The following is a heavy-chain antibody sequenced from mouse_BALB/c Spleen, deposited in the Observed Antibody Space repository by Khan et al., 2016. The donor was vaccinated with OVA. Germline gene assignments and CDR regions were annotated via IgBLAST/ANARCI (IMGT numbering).Heavy chain of an antibody. J-gene: IGHJ4*01. CDR3: ARGGAAYYRNDGGAMEY. Sequence: QIQLVQSGPELKKPGETVRISCKASGYTFTTAGIQWVPKMPGKGLKWIVWINTHSGVPKYAEDFKGRFAFSLEISVNTAYLQITNLKNEDTATYFWARGGAAYYRNDGGAMEYWGQGTSVTVSS. CDR2: INTHSGVP. CDR1: GYTFTTAG. V-gene: IGHV9-4*02. D-gene: IGHD2-14*01.